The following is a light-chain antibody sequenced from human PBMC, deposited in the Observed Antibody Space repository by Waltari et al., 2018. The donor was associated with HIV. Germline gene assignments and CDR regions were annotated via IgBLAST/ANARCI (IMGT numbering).Light chain of an antibody. CDR3: QQYNIWPPLT. J-gene: IGKJ4*01. Sequence: IVMMQSPGTLSLSPGERATLSCRASQSVSRNLAWYQQKPGQPPRLLIYGASTRATGIPARFSATGSGTEFTLTISSLQSEDFAVYYCQQYNIWPPLTFGGGTKVEMK. V-gene: IGKV3-15*01. CDR2: GAS. CDR1: QSVSRN.